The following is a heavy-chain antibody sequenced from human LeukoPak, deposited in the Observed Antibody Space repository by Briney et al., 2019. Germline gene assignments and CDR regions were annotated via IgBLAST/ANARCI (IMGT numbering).Heavy chain of an antibody. CDR2: INNSGDT. Sequence: SETLSLTCSVSGGSISSSTHYWGWVRQPPGKGLEWISIINNSGDTHSNPSLKSRVTISVDTSKNQFSLKLSSVTAADTAVYYCARGGYSWPRHGANRGFDYWGQGTLVTVSS. J-gene: IGHJ4*02. CDR3: ARGGYSWPRHGANRGFDY. CDR1: GGSISSSTHY. D-gene: IGHD3-22*01. V-gene: IGHV4-39*07.